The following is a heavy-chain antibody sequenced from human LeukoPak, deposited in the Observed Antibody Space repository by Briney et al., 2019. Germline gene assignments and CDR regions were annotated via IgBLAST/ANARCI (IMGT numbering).Heavy chain of an antibody. D-gene: IGHD3-10*01. J-gene: IGHJ4*02. CDR1: GFTVSSNY. CDR2: IYSGGST. CDR3: ARQGSGSYNWVHGFDY. V-gene: IGHV3-66*04. Sequence: PGGSLRLSCAASGFTVSSNYMSWVRQAPGKGLEWVSVIYSGGSTYYADSVKGRFTISRDNSKNTLYLQMNSLRAEDTAVYYCARQGSGSYNWVHGFDYWGQGTLVTVSS.